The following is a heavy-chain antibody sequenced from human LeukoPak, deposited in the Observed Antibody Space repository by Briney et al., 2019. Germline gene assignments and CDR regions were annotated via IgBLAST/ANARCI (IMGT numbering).Heavy chain of an antibody. Sequence: GGSLRLSCAASGFTFSSYAMHWVRQAPGKGLEWVAVISYDGSNKYYADSVKGRFTISRDNSKNTLYLQMNSLRAEDTAVYYCARDPPFDWLPGSWGQGTLVTVSS. V-gene: IGHV3-30-3*01. J-gene: IGHJ5*02. CDR3: ARDPPFDWLPGS. D-gene: IGHD3-9*01. CDR1: GFTFSSYA. CDR2: ISYDGSNK.